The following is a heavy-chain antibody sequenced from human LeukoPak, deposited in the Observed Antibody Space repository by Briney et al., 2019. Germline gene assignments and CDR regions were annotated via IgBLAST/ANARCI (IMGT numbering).Heavy chain of an antibody. CDR2: IYYSGST. D-gene: IGHD2-21*02. CDR3: ARTLVVVTAISGYYFDY. V-gene: IGHV4-31*03. Sequence: SETLSLTCTVSGGSISSGGYYWSWIRQHPGKGLEWIGYIYYSGSTYYNPSLKSRVTISVDTSKNQFSLKLSSVTAADTAVYYCARTLVVVTAISGYYFDYRGQGTLVTVSS. J-gene: IGHJ4*02. CDR1: GGSISSGGYY.